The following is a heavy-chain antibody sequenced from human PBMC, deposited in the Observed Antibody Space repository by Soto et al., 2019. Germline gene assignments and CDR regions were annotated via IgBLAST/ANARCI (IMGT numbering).Heavy chain of an antibody. CDR1: GFTIRTYS. CDR2: ITTSSSFR. V-gene: IGHV3-21*01. D-gene: IGHD2-15*01. CDR3: ARDLGVALATLTLDY. J-gene: IGHJ4*02. Sequence: EVQLVESGGGLVKPGGSLRLSCVASGFTIRTYSMNWVRQAPGKGLEWVSDITTSSSFRFYADSVKGRFTISRDDAKNSLYLQMNSLRAEDTGVYYCARDLGVALATLTLDYWGQGTLVTVSS.